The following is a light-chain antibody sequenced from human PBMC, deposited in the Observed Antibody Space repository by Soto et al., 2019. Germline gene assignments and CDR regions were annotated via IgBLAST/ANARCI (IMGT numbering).Light chain of an antibody. CDR3: AEWEDRLRGWV. Sequence: QSVLTQPPSASGTPGQRVAISCSESSSSIGSNYIYWYQQLPGTAPKLLIYRDSQRPSGVPDRFSGSKSGTSASLAISGLRAEEEAEFYCAEWEDRLRGWVFGGGTPLTVL. J-gene: IGLJ3*02. CDR1: SSSIGSNY. V-gene: IGLV1-47*01. CDR2: RDS.